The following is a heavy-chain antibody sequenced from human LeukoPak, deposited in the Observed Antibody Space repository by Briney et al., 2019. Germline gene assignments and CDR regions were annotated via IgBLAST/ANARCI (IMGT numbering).Heavy chain of an antibody. D-gene: IGHD1-26*01. CDR1: GYTFTNFY. V-gene: IGHV1-2*06. CDR2: INPSGGTT. CDR3: ARVRRTALGEPFDY. J-gene: IGHJ4*02. Sequence: GASVKVSCKASGYTFTNFYMHWVRQAPGQGPEWMGLINPSGGTTTYAQKFQGRVTMTRDTSISTAYMELSRLRSDDTAVYYCARVRRTALGEPFDYWGQGTLVTVSS.